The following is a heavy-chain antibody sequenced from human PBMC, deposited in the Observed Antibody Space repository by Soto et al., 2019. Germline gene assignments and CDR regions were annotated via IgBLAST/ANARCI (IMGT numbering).Heavy chain of an antibody. D-gene: IGHD3-22*01. V-gene: IGHV1-69*13. Sequence: GASVNVSCKASGVTFSSYAISWVRQAPGQGLEWMGGIIPIFGTANYAQKFQGRVTITADESTSTAYMELSSLRSEDTAVYYCARDILDRSGYRLGHYGMDLWGQGTLVTVSS. J-gene: IGHJ6*02. CDR3: ARDILDRSGYRLGHYGMDL. CDR2: IIPIFGTA. CDR1: GVTFSSYA.